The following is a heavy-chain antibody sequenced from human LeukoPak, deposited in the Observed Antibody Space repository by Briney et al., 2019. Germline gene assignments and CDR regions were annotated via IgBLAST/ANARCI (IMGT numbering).Heavy chain of an antibody. CDR1: GFTVSSNY. Sequence: GGSLRLSCAASGFTVSSNYMSWVRQAPGKGLEWVSVIYSGGSPYYADSVKGRFTISRDNSKNTLYLQMNSLRAEDTAVYYCARDASGARIAGYWGQGTLVTVSS. J-gene: IGHJ4*02. CDR2: IYSGGSP. D-gene: IGHD6-13*01. V-gene: IGHV3-66*02. CDR3: ARDASGARIAGY.